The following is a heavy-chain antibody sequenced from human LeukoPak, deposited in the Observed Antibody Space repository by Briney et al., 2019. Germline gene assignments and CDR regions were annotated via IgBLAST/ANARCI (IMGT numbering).Heavy chain of an antibody. CDR3: ARDRHRYSYDTGGYPPY. CDR2: ISYDGNNK. J-gene: IGHJ4*02. CDR1: GYTFTHYG. Sequence: GGSLRLSCVISGYTFTHYGFHWVRQAPGKALEWVAYISYDGNNKYEDSVKGRFTISRDNAKNSLYLQMNSLRAEDTAVYYCARDRHRYSYDTGGYPPYWGQGTLVTVSS. D-gene: IGHD3-22*01. V-gene: IGHV3-30*03.